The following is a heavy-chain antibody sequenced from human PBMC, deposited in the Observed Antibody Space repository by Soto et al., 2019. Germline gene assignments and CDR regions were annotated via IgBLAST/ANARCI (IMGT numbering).Heavy chain of an antibody. Sequence: VQLLESGGGLVQPGGSLRLSCAASGFTFRDYAMNWVRQAPGKGLEWVSDISGSGDSARYADSVRGRFTISRDNSRNTLYLQMNSLRVDVTAVYYCGKERRGSGWSVCNYWGQGTLVTVSS. D-gene: IGHD6-19*01. CDR1: GFTFRDYA. CDR3: GKERRGSGWSVCNY. J-gene: IGHJ4*02. CDR2: ISGSGDSA. V-gene: IGHV3-23*01.